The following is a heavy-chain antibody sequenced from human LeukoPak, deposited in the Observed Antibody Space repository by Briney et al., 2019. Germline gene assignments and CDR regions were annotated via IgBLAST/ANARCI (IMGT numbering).Heavy chain of an antibody. D-gene: IGHD4-23*01. CDR2: ITGSGGTT. CDR1: GFTFSSYA. J-gene: IGHJ4*02. V-gene: IGHV3-23*01. CDR3: AKDRTYGGRDFDY. Sequence: GGSLRLSCAASGFTFSSYAMNWVRQAPGKGLEWVSGITGSGGTTYYADSVEGRFTISRDNSKNTLYLEMSSLRAEDTAVYYCAKDRTYGGRDFDYWGQGTLVTVSS.